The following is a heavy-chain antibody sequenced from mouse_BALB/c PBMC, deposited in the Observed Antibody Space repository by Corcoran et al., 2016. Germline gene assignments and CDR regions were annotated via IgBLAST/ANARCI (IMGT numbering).Heavy chain of an antibody. Sequence: EILLQQSGPELVKPGASVKIPCKASGYTFTDYNMDWVKQSNVKSLEWIGDINPNNGGTIYNQKFKGKATLTVDKSSSTVYMELRSLTYEDTAVYYCARRDYFGSSPSDYWGQGTTLTVSS. V-gene: IGHV1-18*01. CDR3: ARRDYFGSSPSDY. D-gene: IGHD1-1*01. J-gene: IGHJ2*01. CDR1: GYTFTDYN. CDR2: INPNNGGT.